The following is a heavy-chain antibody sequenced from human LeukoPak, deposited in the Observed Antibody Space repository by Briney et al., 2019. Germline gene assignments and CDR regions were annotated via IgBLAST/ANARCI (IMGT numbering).Heavy chain of an antibody. D-gene: IGHD2-2*01. Sequence: SETLSLTCTVSGGSISSYYWSWIRQPPGKGLEWIGYIYYSGSTNYNPSLKSRVTISVDTSKNQFSLKLSSVTAADTAVYYCARMGSATSRRFVSDYWGQGTLVTVSS. CDR1: GGSISSYY. CDR2: IYYSGST. CDR3: ARMGSATSRRFVSDY. V-gene: IGHV4-59*01. J-gene: IGHJ4*02.